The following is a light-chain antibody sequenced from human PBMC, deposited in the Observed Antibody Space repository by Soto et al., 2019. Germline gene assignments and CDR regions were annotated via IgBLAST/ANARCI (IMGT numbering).Light chain of an antibody. CDR2: KVS. CDR3: MHGTPLPIT. J-gene: IGKJ5*01. V-gene: IGKV2-30*02. CDR1: QSLVHSDGIAY. Sequence: DVVMTQSPLSLPVTLGQPASISCRSNQSLVHSDGIAYFSWFQQRPGRSPRRLIYKVSNRDSGVPARFSGSGSDPDFALNISRVEAEDVGVYYCMHGTPLPITFGQGTRLEIK.